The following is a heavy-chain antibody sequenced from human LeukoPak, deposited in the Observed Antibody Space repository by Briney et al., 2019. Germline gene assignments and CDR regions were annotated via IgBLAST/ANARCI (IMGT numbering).Heavy chain of an antibody. Sequence: ASVKVSCKVSGYTLTELSMHWVRQAPGKGLEWMGGFDPEDGETIYAQKFQGRVTMTEDTSTGTAYMELSSLRSEDTAVYYCATVPIAAAGSSAFDIWGQGTMVTVSS. J-gene: IGHJ3*02. CDR3: ATVPIAAAGSSAFDI. CDR1: GYTLTELS. V-gene: IGHV1-24*01. CDR2: FDPEDGET. D-gene: IGHD6-13*01.